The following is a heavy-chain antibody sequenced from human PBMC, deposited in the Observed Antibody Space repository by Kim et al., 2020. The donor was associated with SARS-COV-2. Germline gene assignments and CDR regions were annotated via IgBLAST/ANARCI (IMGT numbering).Heavy chain of an antibody. CDR2: T. J-gene: IGHJ4*02. D-gene: IGHD6-19*01. Sequence: TKNSQKVRGRVTITRDTTAITAYMELSSLRSEDTAVYYCARGSGWAFDYWGQGTLVTVAS. V-gene: IGHV1-3*01. CDR3: ARGSGWAFDY.